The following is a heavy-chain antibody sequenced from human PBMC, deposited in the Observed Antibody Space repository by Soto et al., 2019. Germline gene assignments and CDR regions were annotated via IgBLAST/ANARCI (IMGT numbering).Heavy chain of an antibody. Sequence: PSETLSLTCTVSGGSISSYYWSWIRQPPGKGLEWIGYIYYSGSTNYNPSLKSRVTISVGTSKNQFSLKLSSVTAADTAVYYCARHESDYDILTGYYEYFQHWGQGTLVTVS. V-gene: IGHV4-59*08. CDR2: IYYSGST. D-gene: IGHD3-9*01. J-gene: IGHJ1*01. CDR3: ARHESDYDILTGYYEYFQH. CDR1: GGSISSYY.